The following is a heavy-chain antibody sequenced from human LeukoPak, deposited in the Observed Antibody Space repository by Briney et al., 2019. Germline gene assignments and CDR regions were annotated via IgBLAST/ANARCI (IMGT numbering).Heavy chain of an antibody. CDR2: ISYDGSDE. V-gene: IGHV3-30*18. CDR3: AKDASESGWYPREDKYGMDV. Sequence: GGSLRLSCAVSGFTSGFTFSTRWMHWVRQAPGNGLEWVAFISYDGSDESYADSVKGRFTISRDSSKNTLYLQMNSLRSEDTAVYYCAKDASESGWYPREDKYGMDVWGQGTTVTVSS. CDR1: GFTFSTRW. D-gene: IGHD6-19*01. J-gene: IGHJ6*02.